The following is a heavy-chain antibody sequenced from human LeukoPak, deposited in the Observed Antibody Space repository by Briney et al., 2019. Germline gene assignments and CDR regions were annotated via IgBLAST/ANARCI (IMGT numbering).Heavy chain of an antibody. D-gene: IGHD6-13*01. J-gene: IGHJ4*02. CDR1: GFTFSSYA. CDR2: ISGSGGST. V-gene: IGHV3-23*01. Sequence: HPGGSLRLSCAASGFTFSSYAMSWVRQAPGKGLEWVSAISGSGGSTYYADSVKGRFTISRDNSKNTLYLQMNSLRAEDTAVYYCAKGALISSWFLGYYFDYWGQGTLVTVSS. CDR3: AKGALISSWFLGYYFDY.